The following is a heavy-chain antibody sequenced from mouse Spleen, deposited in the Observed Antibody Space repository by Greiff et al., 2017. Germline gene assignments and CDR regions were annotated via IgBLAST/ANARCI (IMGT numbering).Heavy chain of an antibody. V-gene: IGHV3-6*01. Sequence: VQLKESGPGLVKPSQSLSLTCSVTGYSITSGYYWNWIRQFPGNKLEWMGYISYDGSNNYNPSLKNRISITRDTSKNQFFLKLNSVTTEDTATYYCARFITTVDNYAMDYWGQGTSVTVSS. CDR2: ISYDGSN. CDR1: GYSITSGYY. J-gene: IGHJ4*01. CDR3: ARFITTVDNYAMDY. D-gene: IGHD1-1*01.